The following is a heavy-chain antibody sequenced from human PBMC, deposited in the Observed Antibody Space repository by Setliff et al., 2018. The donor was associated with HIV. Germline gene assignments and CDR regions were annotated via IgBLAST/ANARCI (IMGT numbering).Heavy chain of an antibody. CDR3: ARGESIAVAYYHYYYMDV. CDR1: GGTFSSYG. D-gene: IGHD6-19*01. V-gene: IGHV1-69*13. Sequence: GASVKVSCKASGGTFSSYGISWVRQAPGQGLEWMGGIIPIFGTANYAQKSQGRVTITADESTSTAYMELSSLRSEDTAVYYCARGESIAVAYYHYYYMDVWGKGTTVTVSS. J-gene: IGHJ6*03. CDR2: IIPIFGTA.